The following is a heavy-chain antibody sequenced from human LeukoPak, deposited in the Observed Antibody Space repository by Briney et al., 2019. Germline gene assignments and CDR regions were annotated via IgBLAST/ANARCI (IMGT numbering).Heavy chain of an antibody. V-gene: IGHV1-18*01. D-gene: IGHD3-3*01. Sequence: GASVKVSCKASGYTFTSYGISWVRQAPGQGLEWMGWISAYNGNTNYAQKLQGRVTMTTDTSTSTAYMELRSLRSDDPAVYYCAREQSITIFGVVIRTAYYYYGMDVWGQGTTVTVSS. CDR1: GYTFTSYG. CDR3: AREQSITIFGVVIRTAYYYYGMDV. J-gene: IGHJ6*02. CDR2: ISAYNGNT.